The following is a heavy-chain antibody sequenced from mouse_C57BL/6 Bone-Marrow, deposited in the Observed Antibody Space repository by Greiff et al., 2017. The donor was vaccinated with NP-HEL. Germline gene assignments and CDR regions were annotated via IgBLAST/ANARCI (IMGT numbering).Heavy chain of an antibody. D-gene: IGHD2-10*01. CDR3: TEVGLLRAWFAY. CDR1: GYTFTDYE. Sequence: VQLQESGAELVRPGASVTLSCKASGYTFTDYEMHWVKQTPVHGLEWIGAIDPETGGTAYNQKFKGKAILTADKSSSTAYMELRSLTSEDSAVYYCTEVGLLRAWFAYWGQGTLVTVSA. CDR2: IDPETGGT. J-gene: IGHJ3*01. V-gene: IGHV1-15*01.